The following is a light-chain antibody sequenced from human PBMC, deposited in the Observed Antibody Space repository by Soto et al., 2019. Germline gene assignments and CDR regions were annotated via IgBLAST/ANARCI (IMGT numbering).Light chain of an antibody. CDR3: QQYGSSPPFT. V-gene: IGKV3-20*01. Sequence: EIVLTQSPGTLSLSPGERATLSCRASQSVSSNYLAWYQQKPGQAPRLLIYGASSRATGIPDRFSGSGSGTDFTLTISRLEPEDFAVYYCQQYGSSPPFTFGRGTKVEIK. CDR1: QSVSSNY. J-gene: IGKJ4*01. CDR2: GAS.